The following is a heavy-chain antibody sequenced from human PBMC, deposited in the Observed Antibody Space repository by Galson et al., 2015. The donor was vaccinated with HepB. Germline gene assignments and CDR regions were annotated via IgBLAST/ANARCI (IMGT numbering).Heavy chain of an antibody. J-gene: IGHJ4*02. D-gene: IGHD6-13*01. CDR2: INSGGSV. V-gene: IGHV3-64D*06. CDR3: VTLAAANTIFDY. CDR1: GFAFSTYA. Sequence: SLRLSCAASGFAFSTYAMHWVRQAPGKGLEHVSRINSGGSVYYADSVQGRFTISRDNSKNKVYLQMSSLRTEDTAVYYCVTLAAANTIFDYWGQGTLVTVSA.